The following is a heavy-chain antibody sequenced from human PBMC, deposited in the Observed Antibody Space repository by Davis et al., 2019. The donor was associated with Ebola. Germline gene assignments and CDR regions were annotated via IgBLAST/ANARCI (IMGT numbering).Heavy chain of an antibody. CDR2: ISGSGGSI. Sequence: PGGSLRLSCEASGFSFSTYAMTWVRQAPGKGLEWVSAISGSGGSIYYADSVKGRFTISKDSSKSTLYLQINSLRAEDTALYYCAKVKYYSTWRGGFDSWGQGTLVTVSS. D-gene: IGHD6-13*01. CDR1: GFSFSTYA. V-gene: IGHV3-23*01. J-gene: IGHJ4*02. CDR3: AKVKYYSTWRGGFDS.